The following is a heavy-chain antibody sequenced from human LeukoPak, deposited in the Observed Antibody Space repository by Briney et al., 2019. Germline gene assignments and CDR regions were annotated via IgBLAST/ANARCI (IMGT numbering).Heavy chain of an antibody. CDR2: IYYSGST. D-gene: IGHD2-21*01. CDR1: GGSISSGDYY. CDR3: ARVPRAYLALDL. V-gene: IGHV4-30-4*01. J-gene: IGHJ2*01. Sequence: SETLSLTCTVSGGSISSGDYYWSWIRQPPGKGLEWIGYIYYSGSTYYSPSLKSRVTISVDTSKNQFSLKLSSVTAADTAVYYCARVPRAYLALDLWGRGTLVTVSS.